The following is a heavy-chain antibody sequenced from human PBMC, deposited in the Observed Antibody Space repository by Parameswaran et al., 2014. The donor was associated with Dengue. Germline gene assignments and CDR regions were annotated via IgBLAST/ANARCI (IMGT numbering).Heavy chain of an antibody. CDR3: ARDLGYGDY. Sequence: SWVRQAPGQGLEWMAWISAYNDNTNYAQKLQGRVTMTTDTSTSTAYMELRSLRFDDTAVYYCARDLGYGDYWGQGSQVTVSS. V-gene: IGHV1-18*01. CDR2: ISAYNDNT. J-gene: IGHJ4*02. D-gene: IGHD5-12*01.